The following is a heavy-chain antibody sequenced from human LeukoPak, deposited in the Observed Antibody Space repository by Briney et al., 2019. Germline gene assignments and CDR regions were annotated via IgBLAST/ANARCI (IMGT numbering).Heavy chain of an antibody. J-gene: IGHJ4*02. V-gene: IGHV4-59*11. Sequence: SETLSLTCTVSGGPITNHYWSWIRQTPGKGLEWIGYVYYTGRTNYNPSTNYNPSLKSRLTISIDASKSQFSLKLRSVTAADTAVYYCARDKDWNFDWGQGTLVTVSS. CDR2: VYYTGRTNYNPST. D-gene: IGHD1-7*01. CDR3: ARDKDWNFD. CDR1: GGPITNHY.